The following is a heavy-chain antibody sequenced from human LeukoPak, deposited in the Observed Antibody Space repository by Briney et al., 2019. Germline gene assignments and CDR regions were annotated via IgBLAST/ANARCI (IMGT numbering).Heavy chain of an antibody. CDR3: AKDGELVGGRSYYFDY. CDR2: ISYDGSNK. D-gene: IGHD1-26*01. Sequence: GGSLRLSCAASGFTFSSYGMHWVRQAPGKGLEWVAVISYDGSNKYYADSVKGRFTISRDNSKNTLYLQMNSLRAEDTAVYYCAKDGELVGGRSYYFDYWGQGTLVTVSS. V-gene: IGHV3-30*18. J-gene: IGHJ4*02. CDR1: GFTFSSYG.